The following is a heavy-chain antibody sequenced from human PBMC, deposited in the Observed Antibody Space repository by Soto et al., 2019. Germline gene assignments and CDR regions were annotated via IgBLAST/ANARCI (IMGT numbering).Heavy chain of an antibody. CDR2: IIPILGIA. CDR1: GGTFSSYT. D-gene: IGHD3-3*01. V-gene: IGHV1-69*02. CDR3: ARSSTQYYDFWSGYYEFGPQRGSNDAFDI. J-gene: IGHJ3*02. Sequence: SVKVSCKASGGTFSSYTISWVRQAPGQGLEWMGRIIPILGIANYAQKFQGRVTITADKSTSTAYMELSSLRSEDTAVYYCARSSTQYYDFWSGYYEFGPQRGSNDAFDIWAQGTMVTVSS.